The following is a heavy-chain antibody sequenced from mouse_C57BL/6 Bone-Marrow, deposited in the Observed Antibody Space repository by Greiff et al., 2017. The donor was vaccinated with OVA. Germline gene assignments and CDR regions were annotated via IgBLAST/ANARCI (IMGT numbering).Heavy chain of an antibody. Sequence: QVQLQQSGAELAKPGASVKLSCKASGYTFPSYWMPWVTQRPGQGLEWIGYINPSSGYTKYNQKFKDKATLTADKSSSTAYMQLSSLTYEDSAVYYCAIRLFAYWGQGTLVTVSA. CDR1: GYTFPSYW. J-gene: IGHJ3*01. CDR2: INPSSGYT. CDR3: AIRLFAY. D-gene: IGHD6-2*01. V-gene: IGHV1-7*01.